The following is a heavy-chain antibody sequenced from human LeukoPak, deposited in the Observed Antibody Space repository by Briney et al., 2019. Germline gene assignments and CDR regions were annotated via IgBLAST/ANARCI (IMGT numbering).Heavy chain of an antibody. CDR3: ATDMNFYDSTGYIEYFQH. D-gene: IGHD3-22*01. J-gene: IGHJ1*01. CDR2: IKSKTDGGTT. Sequence: GGSLRLSCAASGFTFSNAWMSWVRQAPGRGLEWVGRIKSKTDGGTTDYAAPVKGRFTISRDDSKNTLFLQMNNLTTEDTAVYYCATDMNFYDSTGYIEYFQHWGQGTLVTVSS. CDR1: GFTFSNAW. V-gene: IGHV3-15*01.